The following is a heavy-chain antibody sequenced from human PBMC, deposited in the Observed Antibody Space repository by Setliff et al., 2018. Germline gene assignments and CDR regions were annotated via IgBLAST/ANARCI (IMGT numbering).Heavy chain of an antibody. Sequence: PGGSLRLSCTASGFTFRKHAMSWVRQAPGKGLEWVSTISGSGGSTHFADSVKGRFTISRDNSKNTLFLQMNSLRAEDTAVYFCAKGTNVVMVYTGFDYWGQGTLVTSPQ. J-gene: IGHJ4*01. CDR3: AKGTNVVMVYTGFDY. CDR2: ISGSGGST. CDR1: GFTFRKHA. V-gene: IGHV3-23*01. D-gene: IGHD2-8*01.